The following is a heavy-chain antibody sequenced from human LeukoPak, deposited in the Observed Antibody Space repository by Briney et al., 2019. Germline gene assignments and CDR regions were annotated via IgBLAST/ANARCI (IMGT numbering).Heavy chain of an antibody. V-gene: IGHV4-61*01. CDR2: KYYSGST. CDR3: ARGRSYGFDSDS. D-gene: IGHD5-18*01. Sequence: SETLSLTCDVSGVSINTCCYYWTWIRQPPGKGLEWIGYKYYSGSTRYNSSLRSRLTISLDPSKNQFSLRLTSVTAADTAVYYCARGRSYGFDSDSWGPGTLVIVSS. CDR1: GVSINTCCYY. J-gene: IGHJ4*02.